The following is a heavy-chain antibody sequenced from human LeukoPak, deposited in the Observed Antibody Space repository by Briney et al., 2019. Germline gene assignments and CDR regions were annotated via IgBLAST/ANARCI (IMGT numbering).Heavy chain of an antibody. D-gene: IGHD3-22*01. V-gene: IGHV1-69*01. J-gene: IGHJ5*01. CDR3: ASNTNYYENTGHYVLDS. CDR2: IIPILGTA. Sequence: GSSVKVSCKASGGTFSTYAISWGRQAPGQGLEWMGGIIPILGTANYAQKFKGRVTITADEFTGTAYMELSSLRSEDTAVFYCASNTNYYENTGHYVLDSWGQGTLVTVSS. CDR1: GGTFSTYA.